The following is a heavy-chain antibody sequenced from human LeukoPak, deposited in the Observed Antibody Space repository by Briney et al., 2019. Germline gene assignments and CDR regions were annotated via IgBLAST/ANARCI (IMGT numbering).Heavy chain of an antibody. CDR1: GGSISSYY. CDR3: ARAGVYYDFWSGFFDY. J-gene: IGHJ4*02. V-gene: IGHV4-4*07. D-gene: IGHD3-3*01. Sequence: PSETLSLTCTVSGGSISSYYWSWIRQPAGKGLEWIGRIYTSGSTNYNPSLKSRVTMSVDTSKNQFSLKLSSVTAADTAVYYCARAGVYYDFWSGFFDYWGQGTLVTVSS. CDR2: IYTSGST.